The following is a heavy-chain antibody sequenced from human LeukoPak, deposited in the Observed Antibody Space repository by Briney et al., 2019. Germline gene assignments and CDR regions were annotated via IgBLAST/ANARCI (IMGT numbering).Heavy chain of an antibody. D-gene: IGHD3-10*01. CDR3: AKDLWFGELSEYYFDY. J-gene: IGHJ4*02. CDR2: ISYDGSNK. Sequence: PGGSLRLSCAASGFTFSSYGMHWVRQAPGKGLEWVAVISYDGSNKYYADSVKGRFTISRDNSKNTLYLQMNSLRAEDTAVYYCAKDLWFGELSEYYFDYRGQGTLVTVSS. CDR1: GFTFSSYG. V-gene: IGHV3-30*18.